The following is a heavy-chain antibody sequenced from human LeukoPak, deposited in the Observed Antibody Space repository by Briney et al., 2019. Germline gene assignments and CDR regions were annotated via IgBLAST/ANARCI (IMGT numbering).Heavy chain of an antibody. CDR2: ITDSGDTT. J-gene: IGHJ4*02. CDR1: GFTFRSYA. CDR3: AKADIVGATFRIDY. V-gene: IGHV3-23*01. D-gene: IGHD1-26*01. Sequence: GGSLRLSCVGSGFTFRSYAMSWVRQAPGKGLEWVSTITDSGDTTYYADSVKGRFAISRDNSQRTLFLHMNSLRDADTAVYYCAKADIVGATFRIDYWGQGTLVTVSS.